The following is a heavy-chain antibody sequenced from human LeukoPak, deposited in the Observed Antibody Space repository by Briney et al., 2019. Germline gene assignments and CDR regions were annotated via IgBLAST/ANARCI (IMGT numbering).Heavy chain of an antibody. J-gene: IGHJ4*02. Sequence: GRSLRLSCAASGFTFSSYWMSWVRQAPGKGLEWVANIKQDGSEKYYVDSVKGRFTISRDNAKNSLYLQMNSLRAEDTAVYYCARNQVDIVATIRDGFDYWGQGTLVTVSS. CDR1: GFTFSSYW. CDR2: IKQDGSEK. V-gene: IGHV3-7*01. CDR3: ARNQVDIVATIRDGFDY. D-gene: IGHD5-12*01.